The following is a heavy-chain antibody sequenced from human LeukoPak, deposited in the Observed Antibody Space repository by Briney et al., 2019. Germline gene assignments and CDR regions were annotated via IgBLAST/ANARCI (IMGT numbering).Heavy chain of an antibody. J-gene: IGHJ4*02. CDR2: ISSSSSYI. CDR1: GFTFSSYS. V-gene: IGHV3-21*01. CDR3: ARIRLYYYDSSGYSNPRDY. Sequence: GGSLRLSCAASGFTFSSYSMNWVRQAPGKGLEWVSSISSSSSYIYYADSVKGRFTISRDNAKNSLYLQMNSLRAEDTAVYYCARIRLYYYDSSGYSNPRDYWGQGTLVTVSS. D-gene: IGHD3-22*01.